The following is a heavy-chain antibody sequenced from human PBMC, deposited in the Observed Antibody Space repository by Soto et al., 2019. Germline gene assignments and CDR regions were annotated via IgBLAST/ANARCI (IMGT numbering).Heavy chain of an antibody. Sequence: ASVKVSCKASGGTFSSYAISWVRQAPGQGLEWMGGIIPIFGTANYAQKFQGRVTITADESTSTAYMELSSLRSEDTAVYYCARVPRYYYDSSGYPYYFDYWGQGILVTVSS. V-gene: IGHV1-69*13. CDR1: GGTFSSYA. D-gene: IGHD3-22*01. J-gene: IGHJ4*02. CDR3: ARVPRYYYDSSGYPYYFDY. CDR2: IIPIFGTA.